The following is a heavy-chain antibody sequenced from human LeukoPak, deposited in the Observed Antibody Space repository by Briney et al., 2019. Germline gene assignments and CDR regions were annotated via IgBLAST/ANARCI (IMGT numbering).Heavy chain of an antibody. D-gene: IGHD3-22*01. CDR1: GGSFSGYY. V-gene: IGHV4-34*01. Sequence: SETLSLTCAVYGGSFSGYYWSWIRQPPGKGLEWIGEINHSGSTNYNPSLKSRVTISVDTSKNQFSLKLGSVTAADTAVYYCARDPGYYDSSGYYGGEWFDPWGQGTLVTVSS. CDR2: INHSGST. CDR3: ARDPGYYDSSGYYGGEWFDP. J-gene: IGHJ5*02.